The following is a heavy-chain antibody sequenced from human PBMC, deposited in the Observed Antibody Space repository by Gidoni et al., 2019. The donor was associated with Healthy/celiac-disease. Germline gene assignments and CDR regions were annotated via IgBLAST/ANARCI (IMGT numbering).Heavy chain of an antibody. CDR1: GGSFSGYY. CDR2: INHSGST. CDR3: ARVRRARGSRDY. D-gene: IGHD2-2*01. V-gene: IGHV4-34*01. Sequence: QVQLQQWGAGLLKPSETLSLTCAVYGGSFSGYYWSWIRQPPGKGLEWIGDINHSGSTNYNPSLKSRVTISLDTSKNQFSLKLSSVTAADTAVYYCARVRRARGSRDYWGQGTLVTVSS. J-gene: IGHJ4*02.